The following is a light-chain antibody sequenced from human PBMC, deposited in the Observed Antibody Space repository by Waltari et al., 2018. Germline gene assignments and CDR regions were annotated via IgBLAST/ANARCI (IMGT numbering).Light chain of an antibody. Sequence: QSVMTQPPSASGTPGQRVSIPCSGSNSTLGSNYLYCYQQPPGAAPKLLIFRNNQRPSGVPDRFSGSKYGTSAFLAISELRSEDEAVYYCASWDDSHYVFGTGTKLTVL. CDR3: ASWDDSHYV. V-gene: IGLV1-47*01. CDR1: NSTLGSNY. CDR2: RNN. J-gene: IGLJ1*01.